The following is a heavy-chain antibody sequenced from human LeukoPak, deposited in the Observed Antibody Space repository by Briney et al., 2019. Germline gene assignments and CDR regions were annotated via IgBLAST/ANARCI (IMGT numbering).Heavy chain of an antibody. CDR2: IYYSGST. J-gene: IGHJ4*02. V-gene: IGHV4-39*01. CDR1: GDSISSSSYY. CDR3: ALGLLLDY. Sequence: PSETLSLTCTVSGDSISSSSYYWGWIRQPPGKGLEWIGSIYYSGSTYNNPSLKSRVTISVDTSKNQFSLKLSSVTAADTAVYYCALGLLLDYWGQGTLVTVSS. D-gene: IGHD3-22*01.